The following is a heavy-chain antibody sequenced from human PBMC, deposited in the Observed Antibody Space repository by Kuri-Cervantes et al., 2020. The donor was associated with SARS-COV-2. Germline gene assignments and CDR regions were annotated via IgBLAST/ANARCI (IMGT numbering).Heavy chain of an antibody. V-gene: IGHV2-26*01. Sequence: SGPTLVKPTETFTLTCTVSGFSLSNARMGVSWIRQPPGKALEWLAHIFSNDEKSYSTSLKSRLTISKDTSKSQVVLTMTNMDPVDTATYYCARTPQVTIFGVVNPYYMDVWGKGTTVTVSS. D-gene: IGHD3-3*01. J-gene: IGHJ6*03. CDR1: GFSLSNARMG. CDR3: ARTPQVTIFGVVNPYYMDV. CDR2: IFSNDEK.